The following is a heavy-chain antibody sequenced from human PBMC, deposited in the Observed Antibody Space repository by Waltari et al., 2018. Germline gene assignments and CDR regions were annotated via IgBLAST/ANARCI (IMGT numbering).Heavy chain of an antibody. CDR1: GFTFSSYE. CDR3: ATLSRDSSGYPIDY. CDR2: ISSSGSTI. V-gene: IGHV3-48*03. Sequence: EVQLVESGGGLVQPGGSLRLSCAASGFTFSSYEMNWVRQAPGKGLGWVSYISSSGSTIYYADSVKGRFTISRDNAKNSLYLQMNSLRAEDTAVYYCATLSRDSSGYPIDYWGQGTLVTVSS. J-gene: IGHJ4*02. D-gene: IGHD3-22*01.